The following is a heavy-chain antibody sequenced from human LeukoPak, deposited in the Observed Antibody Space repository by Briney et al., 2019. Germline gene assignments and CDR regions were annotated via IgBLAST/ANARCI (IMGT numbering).Heavy chain of an antibody. Sequence: ASVKVSCKASGYTFTGYYMHWVRQAPGQGLEWMGWINPNSGGTNYAQKFQGRVTMTRDTSISTAYMELSRLRSDDTAVYYCARLHYCDSSGYVRYWGQGTLVTVSS. J-gene: IGHJ4*02. CDR1: GYTFTGYY. CDR3: ARLHYCDSSGYVRY. CDR2: INPNSGGT. D-gene: IGHD3-22*01. V-gene: IGHV1-2*02.